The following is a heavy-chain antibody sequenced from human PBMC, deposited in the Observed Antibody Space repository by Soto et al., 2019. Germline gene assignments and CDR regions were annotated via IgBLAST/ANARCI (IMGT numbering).Heavy chain of an antibody. V-gene: IGHV1-18*01. D-gene: IGHD4-17*01. J-gene: IGHJ6*02. CDR3: ARDVRSHDYGHYYYGMDV. Sequence: QVQLVQSGAEVNKPGASVKVSCKASGYTFTSYGISWVRQAPGQGLEWMGWISIYNGNTNYAQNLQGRVTMTTDTSTSTAYMELRSLRSDDTAVYYCARDVRSHDYGHYYYGMDVWGQGTTVTVSS. CDR1: GYTFTSYG. CDR2: ISIYNGNT.